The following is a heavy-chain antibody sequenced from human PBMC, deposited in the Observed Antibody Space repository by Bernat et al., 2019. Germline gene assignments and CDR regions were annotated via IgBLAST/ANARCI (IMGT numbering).Heavy chain of an antibody. V-gene: IGHV1-69*06. CDR1: GGTFSSYA. CDR2: IIPIFGTA. CDR3: VRGGGRAAAGTYGYYYGMDV. D-gene: IGHD6-13*01. J-gene: IGHJ6*02. Sequence: QVQLVQSGAEVKKPGSSVKVSCKASGGTFSSYAISWVRQAPGQGLEWMGGIIPIFGTANYAQKFQGRVTITADKSTSTAYMELSSLRSEDTAVYYCVRGGGRAAAGTYGYYYGMDVWGQGTTVTVSS.